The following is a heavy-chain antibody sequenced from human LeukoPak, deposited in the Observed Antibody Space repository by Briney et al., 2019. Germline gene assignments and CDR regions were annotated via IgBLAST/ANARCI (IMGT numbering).Heavy chain of an antibody. V-gene: IGHV3-66*01. CDR1: GFTFSSYA. CDR2: IYSGGST. J-gene: IGHJ6*02. CDR3: ARDPRHYGMDV. Sequence: PGGSLRLSCAASGFTFSSYAMSWVRQAPGKGLEWVSVIYSGGSTYYADSVKGRFTISRDNSKNTLYLQMNSLRAEDTAVYYCARDPRHYGMDVWGQGTTVTVSS.